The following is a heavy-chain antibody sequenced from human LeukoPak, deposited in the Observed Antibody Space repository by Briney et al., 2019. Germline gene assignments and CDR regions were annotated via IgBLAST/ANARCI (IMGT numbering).Heavy chain of an antibody. D-gene: IGHD2-8*01. CDR1: GFTFSSYG. CDR2: IRYDGSNK. Sequence: GGSLRLSCAASGFTFSSYGMHWVRQAPGKGLEWVAFIRYDGSNKYYADSVKGRFTISRDNSKNTLFLQMNSLRAEDTAVYYCAKAPLPHCSSGVCYNDYWGQGTLVTVSS. J-gene: IGHJ4*02. V-gene: IGHV3-30*02. CDR3: AKAPLPHCSSGVCYNDY.